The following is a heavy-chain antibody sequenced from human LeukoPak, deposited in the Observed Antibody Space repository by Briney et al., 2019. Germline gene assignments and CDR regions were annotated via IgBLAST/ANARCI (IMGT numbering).Heavy chain of an antibody. CDR1: GDSVSSDSYY. V-gene: IGHV4-61*01. Sequence: SETLSLTCTVSGDSVSSDSYYWSWIRQPPGKGLEWIAYIDYSGSTKYNPSLKSRVTITLDTSKNQFSLKLSSVTAADTAVYYCARDRRGYYDSSGYFDYWVQGTLVTVSS. CDR3: ARDRRGYYDSSGYFDY. D-gene: IGHD3-22*01. CDR2: IDYSGST. J-gene: IGHJ4*02.